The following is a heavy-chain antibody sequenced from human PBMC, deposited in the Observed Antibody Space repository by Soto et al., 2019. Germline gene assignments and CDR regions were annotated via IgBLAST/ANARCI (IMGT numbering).Heavy chain of an antibody. CDR1: GGSISSSSYY. CDR3: ARHSPNPPYYYDSSGYYNGHGAFDI. J-gene: IGHJ3*02. CDR2: IYYSGST. V-gene: IGHV4-39*01. D-gene: IGHD3-22*01. Sequence: QLQLQESGPGLVKPSETLSLTCTVSGGSISSSSYYWGWIRQPPGKGLEWIGSIYYSGSTYYNPSLKSRVTISVDTSKNQFSLKLSSVTAADTAVYYCARHSPNPPYYYDSSGYYNGHGAFDIWGQGTMVTVSS.